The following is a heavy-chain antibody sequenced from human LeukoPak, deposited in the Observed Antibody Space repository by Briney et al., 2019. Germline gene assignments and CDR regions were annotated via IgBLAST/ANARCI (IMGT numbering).Heavy chain of an antibody. J-gene: IGHJ4*02. D-gene: IGHD5-24*01. CDR3: AREIGINGYNYVDY. Sequence: SETLSLTCAVYGGSFSGYYWSWIRQPPGMGLEWIGEINHSGSTNYNPSLKSRVTISVDTSKNQFSLKLSSVTAADTAVYYCAREIGINGYNYVDYWGQGTLVTVSS. CDR1: GGSFSGYY. V-gene: IGHV4-34*01. CDR2: INHSGST.